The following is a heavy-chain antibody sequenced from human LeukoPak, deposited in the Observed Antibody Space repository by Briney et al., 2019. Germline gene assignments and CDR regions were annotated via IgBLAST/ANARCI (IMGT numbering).Heavy chain of an antibody. CDR2: IWYDGSNK. V-gene: IGHV3-33*01. CDR1: TFTFSTYG. Sequence: GRSLILSCAASTFTFSTYGMHWVRQAPGKGLEWVSFIWYDGSNKYYADSVKGRFTISRDNSKNTLYLQMNSLRAEDTAVYYCARGGSFYPDYWGQGTLVTVSS. J-gene: IGHJ4*02. D-gene: IGHD1-26*01. CDR3: ARGGSFYPDY.